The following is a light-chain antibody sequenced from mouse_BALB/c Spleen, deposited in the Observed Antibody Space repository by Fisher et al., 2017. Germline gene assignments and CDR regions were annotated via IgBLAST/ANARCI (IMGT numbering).Light chain of an antibody. CDR2: STS. Sequence: IVITQSTALMAASPGEKVTMTCSASSSVSYMYWYQQKSDASPKLWIYSTSNLASGVPARFSGSGSGTFYSLTISSVEAEDAADYYCHQWCSYPWTFGGVTKLDIK. CDR3: HQWCSYPWT. J-gene: IGKJ1*01. V-gene: IGKV4-80*01. CDR1: SSVSY.